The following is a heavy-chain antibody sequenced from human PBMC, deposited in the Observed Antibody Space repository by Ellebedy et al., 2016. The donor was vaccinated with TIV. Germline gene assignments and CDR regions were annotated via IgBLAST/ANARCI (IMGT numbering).Heavy chain of an antibody. Sequence: GESLKISCAASGFNFSRPWMHWIRQAPGKGLAWFSRINGDGGFTSHADFVKGRFTISRDNAKNTLYLQMNSLKAEDTAMYYCSTLSDTGYWGHGTLVTVSS. CDR2: INGDGGFT. V-gene: IGHV3-74*01. D-gene: IGHD2-21*02. CDR1: GFNFSRPW. CDR3: STLSDTGY. J-gene: IGHJ4*01.